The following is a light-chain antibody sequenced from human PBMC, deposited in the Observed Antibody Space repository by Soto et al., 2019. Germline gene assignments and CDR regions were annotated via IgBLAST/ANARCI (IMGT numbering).Light chain of an antibody. CDR2: WAS. V-gene: IGKV4-1*01. J-gene: IGKJ2*01. CDR3: QQYDT. Sequence: DIVMTQSPDSLAVSLGERATINCKSSQSVLYSSNNKNYLAWYQQKPGQPPKLLIYWASTRESGVPDRFSGSGSGTDFTLTINSLQAEDVAVYYCQQYDTFGQGTKLEIK. CDR1: QSVLYSSNNKNY.